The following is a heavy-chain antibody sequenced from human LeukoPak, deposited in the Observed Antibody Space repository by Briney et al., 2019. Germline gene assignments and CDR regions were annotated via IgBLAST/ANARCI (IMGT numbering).Heavy chain of an antibody. V-gene: IGHV4-34*01. CDR1: GGSFSGYY. J-gene: IGHJ4*02. CDR3: ARDRYYFDY. Sequence: SETLSLTCAVYGGSFSGYYWSWIRQPPGKGLEWIGEINHSGSTNYNPSLKSRVTMSVDTSKNQFSLKLSSVTAADTAVYYCARDRYYFDYWGQGTLVTVSS. CDR2: INHSGST.